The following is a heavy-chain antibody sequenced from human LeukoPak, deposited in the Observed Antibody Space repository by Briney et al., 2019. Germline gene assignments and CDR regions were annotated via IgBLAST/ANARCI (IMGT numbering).Heavy chain of an antibody. D-gene: IGHD4-11*01. Sequence: GGSLRLSCAASGFTFSSYWMSWVRQAPGKGLEWVASIEQDGTEKYYVDSVKGRFTISKDNAKNSLYLQMNSLRAEDTAVYYCAREDHSNYEYWGQGTLVTVSS. J-gene: IGHJ4*02. CDR1: GFTFSSYW. CDR2: IEQDGTEK. V-gene: IGHV3-7*01. CDR3: AREDHSNYEY.